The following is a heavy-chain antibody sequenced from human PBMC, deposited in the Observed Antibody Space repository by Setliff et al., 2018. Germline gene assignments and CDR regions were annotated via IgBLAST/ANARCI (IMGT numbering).Heavy chain of an antibody. CDR1: GGSITSGGGFY. CDR3: ARGSEFYYGSGTIDS. CDR2: IYNSGTT. D-gene: IGHD3-10*01. Sequence: SETLSLTCSVSGGSITSGGGFYWAWIRQPPGKELEWIGRIYNSGTTNYNPSLKSRVTISADTSNNSFSLKLSSVTPADAAVYYCARGSEFYYGSGTIDSWGPGTLVTVSS. V-gene: IGHV4-61*03. J-gene: IGHJ4*02.